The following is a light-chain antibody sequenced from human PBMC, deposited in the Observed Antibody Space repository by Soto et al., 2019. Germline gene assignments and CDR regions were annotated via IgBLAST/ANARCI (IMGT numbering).Light chain of an antibody. J-gene: IGKJ1*01. CDR1: QSISTY. CDR2: GAS. Sequence: DIQMTQSPSSLSASVGDRVTITCRASQSISTYLSWYQQKPGKVPKLLIYGASSLQTGVPSRFSGSGSGTEFIFTISSLQPEDFATYYCQQYHSSPTWTFCPGTKVEIK. V-gene: IGKV1-39*01. CDR3: QQYHSSPTWT.